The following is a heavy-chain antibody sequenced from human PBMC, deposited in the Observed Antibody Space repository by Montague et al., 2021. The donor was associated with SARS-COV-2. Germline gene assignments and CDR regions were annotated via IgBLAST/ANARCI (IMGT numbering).Heavy chain of an antibody. Sequence: SETLSLTCTVSGVSVTYYYWSWIRQPPGKGLEWVGDVFYNKGTNFNPSLKSRVAISVDTPKNQFSLGLTSVTAADTAFYYCVRHPHCDGLIGPPEFWGQGTLVTVS. J-gene: IGHJ4*02. D-gene: IGHD2-21*01. CDR3: VRHPHCDGLIGPPEF. CDR1: GVSVTYYY. V-gene: IGHV4-59*08. CDR2: VFYNKGT.